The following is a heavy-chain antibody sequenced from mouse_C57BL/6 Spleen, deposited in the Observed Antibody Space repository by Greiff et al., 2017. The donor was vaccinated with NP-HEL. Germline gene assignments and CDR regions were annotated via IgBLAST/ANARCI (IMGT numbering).Heavy chain of an antibody. Sequence: QVQLKQPGAELVKPGASVKVSCKASGYTFTSYWMHWVKQRPGQGLEWIGRIHPSDSDTNYNQKFKGKATLTVDKSSSTAYMQLSSLTSEDSAVYYCAIWGTTVVAYYYAMDYWGQGTSVTVSS. CDR2: IHPSDSDT. J-gene: IGHJ4*01. D-gene: IGHD1-1*01. V-gene: IGHV1-74*01. CDR3: AIWGTTVVAYYYAMDY. CDR1: GYTFTSYW.